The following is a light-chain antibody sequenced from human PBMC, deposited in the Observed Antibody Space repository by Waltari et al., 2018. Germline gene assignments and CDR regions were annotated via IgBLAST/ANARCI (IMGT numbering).Light chain of an antibody. CDR2: AAS. V-gene: IGKV3-20*01. J-gene: IGKJ1*01. Sequence: EIVLTQSPDTLSLSPGERAALSCRASQSISSPYLAWSQHKPGQAPRLLIDAASSRATGIPDRFSGSGSGTDFTLTISRLEPEDFAVYYCQHYGTSSVTFGQGTKVEIK. CDR1: QSISSPY. CDR3: QHYGTSSVT.